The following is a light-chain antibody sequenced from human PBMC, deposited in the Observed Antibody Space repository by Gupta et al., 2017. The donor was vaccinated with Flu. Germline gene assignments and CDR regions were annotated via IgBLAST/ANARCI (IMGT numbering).Light chain of an antibody. V-gene: IGLV2-23*01. CDR1: SSDVGSYNL. CDR3: CTYAGSSTPSYV. Sequence: QSALTQPASVSGSPGQSTTITCTGTSSDVGSYNLVSWYQQHPGKAPKLMIYDGSKRPSGVSNRFSCSKSGNTASPTISGLQAEDEADDYCCTYAGSSTPSYVFGTGTKVTVL. CDR2: DGS. J-gene: IGLJ1*01.